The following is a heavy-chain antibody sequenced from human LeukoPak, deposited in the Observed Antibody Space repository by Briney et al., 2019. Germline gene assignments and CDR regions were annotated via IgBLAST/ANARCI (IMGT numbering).Heavy chain of an antibody. V-gene: IGHV1-18*01. CDR2: ISAYNGNT. D-gene: IGHD3-22*01. J-gene: IGHJ4*02. Sequence: ASVKGSCKASGYTFTSYGISWVRQAPGQGLEWMGWISAYNGNTNYAQKLQGRVTMTRDTSTSTVYMELSSLRSEDTAVYYCARDDSSGYQSLFDYWGQGTLVTVSS. CDR1: GYTFTSYG. CDR3: ARDDSSGYQSLFDY.